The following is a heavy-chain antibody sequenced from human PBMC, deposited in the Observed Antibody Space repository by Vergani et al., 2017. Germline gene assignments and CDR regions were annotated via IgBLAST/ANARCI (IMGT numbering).Heavy chain of an antibody. J-gene: IGHJ6*03. Sequence: QVQLQQWGAGLLKPSETLSLTCAVYGGSFSGYYWSWIRQPPGKGLEWIGEINHSGSTNYNPSRKSRVTISVDTSKNQFSLKLSSVTAADTAVYYCARGGGIAARPASTKRGGAHYYMDVWGKGTTVTVSS. V-gene: IGHV4-34*01. CDR3: ARGGGIAARPASTKRGGAHYYMDV. CDR2: INHSGST. D-gene: IGHD6-6*01. CDR1: GGSFSGYY.